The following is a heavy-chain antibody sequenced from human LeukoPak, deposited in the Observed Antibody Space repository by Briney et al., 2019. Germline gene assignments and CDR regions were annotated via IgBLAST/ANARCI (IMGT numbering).Heavy chain of an antibody. CDR1: GFTFSDYY. J-gene: IGHJ3*02. D-gene: IGHD3-16*02. V-gene: IGHV3-11*06. CDR3: ASRGNMITFGGVIALDAFDI. CDR2: ISSSSSYT. Sequence: GGSLRLSCAASGFTFSDYYMSWIRQAPGKGLEWVSYISSSSSYTNYADSVKGRFTISRDNAKNSLYLQMNGLRAEDTAVYYCASRGNMITFGGVIALDAFDIWGQGTMVTVSS.